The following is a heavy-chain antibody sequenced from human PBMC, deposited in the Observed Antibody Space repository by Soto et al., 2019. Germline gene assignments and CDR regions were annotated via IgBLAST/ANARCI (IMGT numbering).Heavy chain of an antibody. D-gene: IGHD2-15*01. CDR1: VGSISSYY. J-gene: IGHJ4*02. Sequence: LPETLSLTCTVSVGSISSYYWSWIRQPPGKGLEWIGYIYYSGSANYNPSLKSRVTISVDTSKNQFSLKLSSVTAADTAVYYCARAGAATLSDFWGQGTLVTVSS. CDR2: IYYSGSA. V-gene: IGHV4-59*01. CDR3: ARAGAATLSDF.